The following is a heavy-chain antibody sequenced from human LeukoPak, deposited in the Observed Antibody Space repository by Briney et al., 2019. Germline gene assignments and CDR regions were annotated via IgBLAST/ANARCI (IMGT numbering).Heavy chain of an antibody. Sequence: GGSLRLSCAASGFTFSSYAMSWVRQAPGKGLEWVSAISGSGGSTYYADSVKGRFTISRDNSKNTLHLQMNSLRAEDTAVYYCATPGWITMVRGVTFDYWGQGTLVTVSS. CDR3: ATPGWITMVRGVTFDY. CDR1: GFTFSSYA. D-gene: IGHD3-10*01. J-gene: IGHJ4*02. CDR2: ISGSGGST. V-gene: IGHV3-23*01.